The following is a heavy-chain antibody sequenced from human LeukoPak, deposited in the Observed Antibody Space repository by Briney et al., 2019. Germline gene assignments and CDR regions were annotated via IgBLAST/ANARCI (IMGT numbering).Heavy chain of an antibody. CDR2: INPSGEFT. CDR1: GYTFTSYY. Sequence: ASVEVSCKASGYTFTSYYIHWVRQAPGQGLEWMGLINPSGEFTTYAQKFQGRVTMTRDMSTSTVYMELSSLRSEDTAVYYCARRNLYYYDSSGYYYAFDYWGQGTLVTVSS. CDR3: ARRNLYYYDSSGYYYAFDY. D-gene: IGHD3-22*01. J-gene: IGHJ4*02. V-gene: IGHV1-46*01.